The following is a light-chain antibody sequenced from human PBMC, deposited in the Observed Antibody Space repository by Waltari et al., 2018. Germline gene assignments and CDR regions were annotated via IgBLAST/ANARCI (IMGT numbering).Light chain of an antibody. Sequence: QSVLTQPPSASGTPGQRVTLSCSGSSPHIGSSPVNWSQQPPVAAPKLLRYSNNQRPSGVPDRFSGSQSGTSASLAISGLQSEDEADYYCAAWDDSLNGLWVFGGGTKLTVL. CDR1: SPHIGSSP. J-gene: IGLJ3*02. CDR3: AAWDDSLNGLWV. CDR2: SNN. V-gene: IGLV1-44*01.